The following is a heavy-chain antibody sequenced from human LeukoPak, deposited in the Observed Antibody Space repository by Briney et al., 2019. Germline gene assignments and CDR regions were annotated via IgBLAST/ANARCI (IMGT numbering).Heavy chain of an antibody. CDR1: GFTFSNYA. CDR3: AKDDNYIRFLS. J-gene: IGHJ5*02. CDR2: ISGSASST. Sequence: GGSLRLSCAASGFTFSNYAMSWVRQAPGKGLEWVSAISGSASSTYHADSVKGRFTISRDNSKNTLYLQMNSLRAEDTAVYYCAKDDNYIRFLSWGQGTLVTVSS. V-gene: IGHV3-23*01. D-gene: IGHD3-16*01.